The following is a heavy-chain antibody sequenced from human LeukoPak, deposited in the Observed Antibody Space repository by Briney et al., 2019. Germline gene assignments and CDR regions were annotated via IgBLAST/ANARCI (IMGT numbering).Heavy chain of an antibody. D-gene: IGHD3-3*01. CDR2: TNPSNGNT. V-gene: IGHV1-8*01. Sequence: ASVKVSCKASGYTLTSYDINWVRQAAGQGLEWMGWTNPSNGNTGYAQKFQGRVAMTRDTSISTAYMELSSLKSDDTAVYFCARGHWSGSTCYPFDYWGQGTLVTVSS. CDR3: ARGHWSGSTCYPFDY. CDR1: GYTLTSYD. J-gene: IGHJ4*02.